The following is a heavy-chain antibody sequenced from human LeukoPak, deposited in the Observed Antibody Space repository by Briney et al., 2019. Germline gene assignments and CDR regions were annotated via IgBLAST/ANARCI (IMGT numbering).Heavy chain of an antibody. CDR1: GFTFSSYA. D-gene: IGHD5-12*01. V-gene: IGHV3-30*04. CDR2: ISYDGSNK. Sequence: PGGSLRLSCAASGFTFSSYAMHWVRQAPGKGLEWVAVISYDGSNKYYADSVKGRFTISRDNSKNTLYLQMNSLRAEDTAVYYCARDARDIVAEDYFDYWGQGTLVTVSS. J-gene: IGHJ4*02. CDR3: ARDARDIVAEDYFDY.